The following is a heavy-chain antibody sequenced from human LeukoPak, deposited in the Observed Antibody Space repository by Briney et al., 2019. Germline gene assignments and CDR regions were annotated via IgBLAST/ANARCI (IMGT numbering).Heavy chain of an antibody. Sequence: ASVKVSCKASGYTFTSYYMHWVRQAPGQGLEWMGIIIPSGGSTSYAQKFQGRVTMTRDMSTSTVYMELSSLRSEDTAVYYCARGPSSSSGYYYYYYMDVWGKGTTVTVSS. J-gene: IGHJ6*03. CDR3: ARGPSSSSGYYYYYYMDV. D-gene: IGHD6-6*01. CDR1: GYTFTSYY. V-gene: IGHV1-46*01. CDR2: IIPSGGST.